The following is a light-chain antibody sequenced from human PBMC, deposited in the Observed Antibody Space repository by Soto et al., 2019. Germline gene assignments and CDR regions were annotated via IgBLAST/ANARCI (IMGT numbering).Light chain of an antibody. CDR1: SSDVGGYNY. V-gene: IGLV2-14*01. CDR2: DVS. CDR3: SSYTSSSIQ. J-gene: IGLJ2*01. Sequence: QSALTQPASVSGSPGQSITISCTGTSSDVGGYNYVSWYQQHPGKAPKLMIYDVSNRPSGVSNRFSGSKSGNTASLTISGLQAEDEADYYCSSYTSSSIQFGGGTK.